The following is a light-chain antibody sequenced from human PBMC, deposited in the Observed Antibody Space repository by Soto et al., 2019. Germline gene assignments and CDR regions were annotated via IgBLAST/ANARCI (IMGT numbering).Light chain of an antibody. Sequence: EIVLTQSPGTPSLSPGGSATLSRRASQSVSSSYLAWYQQKPGQAPGLLIYGASSRATGIPDRFSGSGSGTDFTLTISRLEPEDFAVYYCQQCGSSPRTFGQGTKVDIK. CDR3: QQCGSSPRT. CDR1: QSVSSSY. V-gene: IGKV3-20*01. CDR2: GAS. J-gene: IGKJ1*01.